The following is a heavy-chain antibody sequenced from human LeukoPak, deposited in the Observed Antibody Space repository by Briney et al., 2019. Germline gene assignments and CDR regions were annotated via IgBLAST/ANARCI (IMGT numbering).Heavy chain of an antibody. J-gene: IGHJ3*01. Sequence: PSETLSLTCSVSGGSISHYYWSWIRQPPGKGLEWIGYIYNSGSTNYNPSLKSRVTISLDTSKNQFSLHLTSVTAADTAVYFCARDDYGVFDAFDVWGQGTVVTVSS. V-gene: IGHV4-59*08. D-gene: IGHD3-16*01. CDR3: ARDDYGVFDAFDV. CDR1: GGSISHYY. CDR2: IYNSGST.